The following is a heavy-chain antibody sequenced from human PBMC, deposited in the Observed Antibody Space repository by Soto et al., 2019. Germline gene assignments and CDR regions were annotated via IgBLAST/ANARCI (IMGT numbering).Heavy chain of an antibody. D-gene: IGHD3-16*01. V-gene: IGHV1-18*01. CDR1: GYIFVNYA. J-gene: IGHJ6*02. Sequence: QVELVQSGDEMKKPGASVRVSCKASGYIFVNYAIAWMRQAPGQGLEWMGWISPYTGDTHSASKVQGRLTMTTDTSTSTAYMDLGSLTSDDTAEYYCAMVDNYVTPTPEDVWGQGTTVTV. CDR3: AMVDNYVTPTPEDV. CDR2: ISPYTGDT.